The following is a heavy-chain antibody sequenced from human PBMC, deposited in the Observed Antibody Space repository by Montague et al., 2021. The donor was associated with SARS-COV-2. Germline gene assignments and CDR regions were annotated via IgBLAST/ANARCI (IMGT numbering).Heavy chain of an antibody. CDR2: IEYSGST. CDR1: GYSISSGYY. CDR3: ARDITLGMDV. V-gene: IGHV4-38-2*02. J-gene: IGHJ6*02. Sequence: SETLSLTCIVSGYSISSGYYWGWVRQTPGKGLEWLGFIEYSGSTYYNPSLKTRVTMSLDTSKNQLSLKLTSVTAADTALYYRARDITLGMDVWGRGTTVTVSS.